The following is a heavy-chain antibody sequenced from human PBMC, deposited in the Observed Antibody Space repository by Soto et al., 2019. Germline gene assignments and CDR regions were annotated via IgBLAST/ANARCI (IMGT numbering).Heavy chain of an antibody. J-gene: IGHJ4*02. CDR3: ARDREQQLVLWSLDY. V-gene: IGHV1-3*01. CDR1: GYTFTSYA. CDR2: INAGNGNT. Sequence: QVPLVQSGAEVKKPGASVKVSCKASGYTFTSYAMHWVRQAPGQRLEWMGWINAGNGNTKYSQKFQGRVTITRDTSASTAYMELSSLRSEDTAVYYCARDREQQLVLWSLDYWGQGTLVTVSS. D-gene: IGHD6-13*01.